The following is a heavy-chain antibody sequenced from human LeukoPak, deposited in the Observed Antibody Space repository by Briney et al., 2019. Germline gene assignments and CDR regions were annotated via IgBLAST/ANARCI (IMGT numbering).Heavy chain of an antibody. CDR2: INPNSGGT. Sequence: ASVKVSCKASEYTFTGYYMHWVRQAPRHRLEWMGWINPNSGGTHYAPKFQGRVTMTRDTSISTAYMELSRLRSDDTAVYYCARGPYVPFPNWYFDLWGRGTLVTVSS. CDR3: ARGPYVPFPNWYFDL. D-gene: IGHD3-10*02. CDR1: EYTFTGYY. J-gene: IGHJ2*01. V-gene: IGHV1-2*02.